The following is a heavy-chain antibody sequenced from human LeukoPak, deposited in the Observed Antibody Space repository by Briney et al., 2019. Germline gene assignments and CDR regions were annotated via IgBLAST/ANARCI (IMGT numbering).Heavy chain of an antibody. D-gene: IGHD3-10*01. CDR2: IYYSGST. V-gene: IGHV4-59*01. J-gene: IGHJ4*02. CDR1: GGSISSYY. Sequence: SETLSLTCTVSGGSISSYYWSWIRQPPGKGLEWIGYIYYSGSTNYNPSLKSRVTISVDTSKNQFSLKLSSVTAADTAVYYCARGSLWFGESYSFDYWGQGALVIVSS. CDR3: ARGSLWFGESYSFDY.